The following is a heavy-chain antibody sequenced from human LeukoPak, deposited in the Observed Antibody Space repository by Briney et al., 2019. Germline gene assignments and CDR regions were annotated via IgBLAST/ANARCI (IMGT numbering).Heavy chain of an antibody. J-gene: IGHJ3*02. Sequence: SVKVSCKASVGTFSSYAISWVRQAPGQGLEWMGGIIPIFGTANYAQKFQGRVTITTDESTSTAYMELSSLRSEDTAVYYCAREKGYYYDSSGYPRPDAFDIWGQGTMVTVSS. CDR2: IIPIFGTA. V-gene: IGHV1-69*05. D-gene: IGHD3-22*01. CDR1: VGTFSSYA. CDR3: AREKGYYYDSSGYPRPDAFDI.